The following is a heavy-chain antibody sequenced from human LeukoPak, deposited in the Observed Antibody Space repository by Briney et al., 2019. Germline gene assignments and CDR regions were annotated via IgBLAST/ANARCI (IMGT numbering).Heavy chain of an antibody. J-gene: IGHJ6*02. CDR3: TTDSSGYSGHYYYYYGMDV. CDR1: GFSFSSYA. D-gene: IGHD5-12*01. V-gene: IGHV3-15*01. Sequence: PGGSLRLSCAASGFSFSSYAMSWVRQAPGKGLEWVGRIKSKTDGGTTDYAAPVKGRFTISRDDSKNTLYLQMNSLKTEDTAVYYCTTDSSGYSGHYYYYYGMDVWGQGTTVTVSS. CDR2: IKSKTDGGTT.